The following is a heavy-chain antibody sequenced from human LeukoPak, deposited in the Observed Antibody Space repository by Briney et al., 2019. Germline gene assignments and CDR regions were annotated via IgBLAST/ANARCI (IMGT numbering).Heavy chain of an antibody. CDR3: ARAGSYGPTDAFDI. CDR2: INPYSGGT. V-gene: IGHV1-2*06. CDR1: GYTFTDYY. Sequence: ASVKVSCKASGYTFTDYYMHWVRPAPGQGLEWMGRINPYSGGTNYAQKFQGGVTMTSDTSIATIYMDLSRLRSNDTAVYYCARAGSYGPTDAFDIWGQGTMVTVSS. J-gene: IGHJ3*02. D-gene: IGHD3-10*01.